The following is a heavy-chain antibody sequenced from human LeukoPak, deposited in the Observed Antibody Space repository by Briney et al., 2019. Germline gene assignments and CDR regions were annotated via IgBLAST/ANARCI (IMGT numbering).Heavy chain of an antibody. J-gene: IGHJ4*02. CDR1: GFTVSSNY. Sequence: GGSLRLSCAASGFTVSSNYMSWVRQAPGKGLEWVSMIYSGGSTFYADSVKGRFTISRDNAKTSLYLQMNSLRAEATAVYYGARGVVRQLDGVYFDYWGQGTLVTVSS. CDR2: IYSGGST. D-gene: IGHD2-2*01. CDR3: ARGVVRQLDGVYFDY. V-gene: IGHV3-53*01.